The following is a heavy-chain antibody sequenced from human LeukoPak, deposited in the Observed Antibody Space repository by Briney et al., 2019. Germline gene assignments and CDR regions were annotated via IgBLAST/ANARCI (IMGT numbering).Heavy chain of an antibody. D-gene: IGHD3-3*01. CDR3: ATSSRVIIPFDY. CDR2: FDHEDGET. V-gene: IGHV1-24*01. CDR1: RYTRTELL. Sequence: SVKVSTMVSRYTRTELLLHWVRPAPGKGGEWVGGFDHEDGETIYAQQFQGRVTITEDTSTHTAYMELSRLRSEDTAVYYCATSSRVIIPFDYWGQGNLVTVSS. J-gene: IGHJ4*02.